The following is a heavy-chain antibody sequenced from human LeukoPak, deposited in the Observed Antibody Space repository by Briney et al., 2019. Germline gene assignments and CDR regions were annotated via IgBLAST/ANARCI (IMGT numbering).Heavy chain of an antibody. Sequence: PSGTLSLTCTVSGGSISTTTYDWGWLRQSPGKGLEWIVSIYYSGSTRYNPSLKSRVAVSIDTSKNQFSLKLTSVTAADTAVYYCAREYYYYESTGYQYYFDSWGQGTLVTVSS. CDR1: GGSISTTTYD. J-gene: IGHJ4*02. V-gene: IGHV4-39*07. CDR3: AREYYYYESTGYQYYFDS. CDR2: IYYSGST. D-gene: IGHD3-22*01.